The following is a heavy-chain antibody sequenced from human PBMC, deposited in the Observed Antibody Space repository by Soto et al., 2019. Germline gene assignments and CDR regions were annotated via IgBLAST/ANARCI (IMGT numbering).Heavy chain of an antibody. CDR1: GGSISSSSYY. V-gene: IGHV4-39*01. Sequence: SETLSLTCTVSGGSISSSSYYWGWIRQPPGKGLEWIGSIYYSGSTYYNPSLKSRVTISVDTSKNQFSLKLSSVTAADTAVYYCADYYDSSGYYPKYYFDYWGQGTLVTVSS. J-gene: IGHJ4*02. CDR3: ADYYDSSGYYPKYYFDY. CDR2: IYYSGST. D-gene: IGHD3-22*01.